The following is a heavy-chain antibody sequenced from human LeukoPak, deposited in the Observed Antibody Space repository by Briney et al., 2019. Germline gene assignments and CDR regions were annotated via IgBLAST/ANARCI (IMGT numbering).Heavy chain of an antibody. CDR3: ARVDTAMGTPSGYYYYGMDV. J-gene: IGHJ6*02. CDR2: ISYDGSNK. CDR1: GFTFSDFS. V-gene: IGHV3-30*03. Sequence: GGSLRLSCAASGFTFSDFSMNWVRQAPGKGLEWVAVISYDGSNKYYADSVKGRFTISRDNSKNTLYLQMNSLRAEDTAVYYCARVDTAMGTPSGYYYYGMDVWGQGTTVTVSS. D-gene: IGHD5-18*01.